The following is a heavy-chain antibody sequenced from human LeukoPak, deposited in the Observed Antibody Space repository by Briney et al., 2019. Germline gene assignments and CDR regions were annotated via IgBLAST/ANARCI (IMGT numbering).Heavy chain of an antibody. CDR3: ARYNILTTYYNY. Sequence: SETLSLTCTVSGDSIRSSYWSWLRQPPGKGLEWIGYIYYSGSTNYNPSLKSRVTISVDTSKNQFSLKLSSVTAADTAVYFCARYNILTTYYNYWGQGALVTVSS. CDR1: GDSIRSSY. J-gene: IGHJ4*02. V-gene: IGHV4-59*01. CDR2: IYYSGST. D-gene: IGHD3-9*01.